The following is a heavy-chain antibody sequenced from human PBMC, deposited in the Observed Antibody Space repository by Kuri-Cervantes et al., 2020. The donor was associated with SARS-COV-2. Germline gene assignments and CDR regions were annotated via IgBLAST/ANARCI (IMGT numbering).Heavy chain of an antibody. CDR2: MNPNSGNT. J-gene: IGHJ4*02. V-gene: IGHV1-8*01. Sequence: ASVKVSCKAPETTFPNYDINWVRQATGQGLEWMGWMNPNSGNTGYAQKFQGRVTITRNTSISTAYMELSSLRSEDTAVYYCARTTRDFWSGYYPLDYWGQGTLVTVSS. D-gene: IGHD3-3*01. CDR1: ETTFPNYD. CDR3: ARTTRDFWSGYYPLDY.